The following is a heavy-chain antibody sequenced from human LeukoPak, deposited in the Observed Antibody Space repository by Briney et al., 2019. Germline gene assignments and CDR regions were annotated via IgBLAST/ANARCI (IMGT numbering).Heavy chain of an antibody. CDR1: GYTFTSYD. J-gene: IGHJ4*02. V-gene: IGHV1-2*06. CDR3: ARSQVSGSDFDY. CDR2: INPNSGGT. Sequence: GASVKVSCKASGYTFTSYDINWVRQATGQGLEWMGRINPNSGGTNYAQKFQGRVTMTRDTSISTAYMELSSLRFDDTAVYYCARSQVSGSDFDYWGQGTLVTVSS.